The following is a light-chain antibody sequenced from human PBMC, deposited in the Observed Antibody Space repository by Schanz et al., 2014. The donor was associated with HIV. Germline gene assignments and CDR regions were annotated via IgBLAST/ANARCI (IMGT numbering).Light chain of an antibody. Sequence: QSALTQPPSASGSPGQSVNISCTGTSSDVGGYYYVSWYQQHPGKAPKLMIYEVSKRPSGVPDRFSGSKSGNTASPTVSGLQAEDEADYYCSSYAGSNSVIFGGGTKLTVL. J-gene: IGLJ2*01. CDR3: SSYAGSNSVI. V-gene: IGLV2-8*01. CDR2: EVS. CDR1: SSDVGGYYY.